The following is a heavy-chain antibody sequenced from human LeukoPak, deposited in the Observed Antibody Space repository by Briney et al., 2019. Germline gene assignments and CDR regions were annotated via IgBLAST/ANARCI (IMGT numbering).Heavy chain of an antibody. CDR3: ARDPAPYDYVWGSYRPNWFDP. Sequence: PSETLSLTCTVSGVSISSYFWSWIRQPPGKGLEWIGYIYHSGSTFYNPSLKSRVYVSLDTSKTQFSLKLSSVTAADTAVYYCARDPAPYDYVWGSYRPNWFDPWGQGTLVTVSS. D-gene: IGHD3-16*02. J-gene: IGHJ5*02. V-gene: IGHV4-59*01. CDR2: IYHSGST. CDR1: GVSISSYF.